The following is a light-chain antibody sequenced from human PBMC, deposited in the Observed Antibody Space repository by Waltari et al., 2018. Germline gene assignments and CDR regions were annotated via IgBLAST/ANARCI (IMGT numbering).Light chain of an antibody. CDR3: QVWERSNNEVI. Sequence: SSVLTQSPSVSVAPGQTARITCGGDRIGGTTVHGYRQRPGQAPVLVGSDDSDRPSGIPERISGSNSGNTATLTISRVAAGDEADYFCQVWERSNNEVIFGGGTKLTVL. CDR2: DDS. V-gene: IGLV3-21*02. CDR1: RIGGTT. J-gene: IGLJ2*01.